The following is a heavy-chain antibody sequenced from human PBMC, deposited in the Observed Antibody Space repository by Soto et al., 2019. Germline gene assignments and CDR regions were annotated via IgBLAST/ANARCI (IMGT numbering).Heavy chain of an antibody. CDR2: SSSSGSSI. D-gene: IGHD1-1*01. CDR1: GFTFSTYS. CDR3: ARDPGTTRFDY. J-gene: IGHJ4*02. Sequence: EVQLVESGGGLVQPGGSLRLSCAASGFTFSTYSMNWVRQAPGKGLEWVSYSSSSGSSIYYADSVKGRFTISRDNAKNSLYLQMNSLRGEDTAVYYCARDPGTTRFDYWGQGTLVTVSS. V-gene: IGHV3-48*01.